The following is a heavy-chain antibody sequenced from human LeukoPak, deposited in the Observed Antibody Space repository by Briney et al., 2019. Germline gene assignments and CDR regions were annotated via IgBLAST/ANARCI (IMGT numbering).Heavy chain of an antibody. J-gene: IGHJ4*02. CDR3: ARRGIAAAGDY. CDR2: INSDGSST. CDR1: GFTFSSYE. Sequence: PGGSLRLSCAASGFTFSSYEMNWVRQAPGKGLVWVSRINSDGSSTSYADSVKGRFTISRDNAKNTLYLQMNSLRAEDTAVYYCARRGIAAAGDYWGQGTLVTVSS. V-gene: IGHV3-74*01. D-gene: IGHD6-13*01.